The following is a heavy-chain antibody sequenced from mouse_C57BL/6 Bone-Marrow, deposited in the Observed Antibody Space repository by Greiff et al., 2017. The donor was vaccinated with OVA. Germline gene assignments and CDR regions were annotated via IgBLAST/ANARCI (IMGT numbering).Heavy chain of an antibody. CDR3: TRDSSGLYYFDY. CDR1: GYTFTSYW. V-gene: IGHV1-5*01. Sequence: VQLQQSGTVLARPGASVKMSCKTSGYTFTSYWMHWVKQRPGQGLEWIGAIYPGNSDTSYNQKFKGKAKLTAVTSASTAYMELSSLTNEDSAVYYCTRDSSGLYYFDYWGQGTTLTVSS. D-gene: IGHD3-2*02. J-gene: IGHJ2*01. CDR2: IYPGNSDT.